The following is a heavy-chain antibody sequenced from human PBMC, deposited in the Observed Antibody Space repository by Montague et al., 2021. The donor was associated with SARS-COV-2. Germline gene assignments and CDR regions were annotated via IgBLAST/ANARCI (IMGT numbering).Heavy chain of an antibody. V-gene: IGHV3-9*01. CDR3: AKDIDYYDSSGYYDY. D-gene: IGHD3-22*01. CDR2: ISWNSGSI. Sequence: SLRLSLSASGFTFGDYAMHWVRQAPGKGLEWVSGISWNSGSIGYADSVKGRFTISRDNAKNSLYLQMNSLRAEDTALYYCAKDIDYYDSSGYYDYWGQGTLVTVSS. J-gene: IGHJ4*02. CDR1: GFTFGDYA.